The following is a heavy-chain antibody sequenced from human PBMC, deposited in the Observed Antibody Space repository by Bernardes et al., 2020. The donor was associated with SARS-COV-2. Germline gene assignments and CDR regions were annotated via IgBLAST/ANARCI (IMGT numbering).Heavy chain of an antibody. D-gene: IGHD3-3*01. CDR1: GFTFSSYS. Sequence: GGSLRLSCAASGFTFSSYSMNWVRQAPGKGLEWVSSISSSSSYIYYADSVKGRFTISRDNAKNSLYLQMNSLRAEDTAVYYCARDRRVELRFLEWLSNYYYGMDVWGQGTTVTVSS. V-gene: IGHV3-21*01. CDR3: ARDRRVELRFLEWLSNYYYGMDV. J-gene: IGHJ6*02. CDR2: ISSSSSYI.